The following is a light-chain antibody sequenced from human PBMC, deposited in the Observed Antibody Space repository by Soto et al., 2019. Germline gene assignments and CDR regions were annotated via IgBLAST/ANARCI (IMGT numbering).Light chain of an antibody. CDR1: SSDVGGYNY. J-gene: IGLJ2*01. V-gene: IGLV2-14*01. CDR2: DVS. Sequence: QSVLTQPASVSGSPGQSITISCTGTSSDVGGYNYVSWYQQHPGKAPKLMIYDVSNRPSGVSDRFSGSKSGYTASLTISGVQAEDEADYYCSSYTSSNTLLFGGGTKVTVL. CDR3: SSYTSSNTLL.